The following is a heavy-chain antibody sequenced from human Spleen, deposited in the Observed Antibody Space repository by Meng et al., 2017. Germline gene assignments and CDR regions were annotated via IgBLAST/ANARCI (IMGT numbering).Heavy chain of an antibody. V-gene: IGHV4-34*01. J-gene: IGHJ4*02. CDR3: ARRHNWGWVPIDY. CDR2: INHSGTT. D-gene: IGHD7-27*01. CDR1: GGSFSAYY. Sequence: QLHIKQRAAGMLRPSLPLSLTCAVYGGSFSAYYCSWNSRPPGKGLEWIGEINHSGTTNYNPSLKSRVTISVDTSKNQFSLKLSSVTAADTAVYYCARRHNWGWVPIDYWGQGTLVTVPS.